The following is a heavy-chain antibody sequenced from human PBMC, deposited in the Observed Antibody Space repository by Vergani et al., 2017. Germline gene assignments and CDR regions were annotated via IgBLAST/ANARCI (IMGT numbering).Heavy chain of an antibody. Sequence: QVQLVESAGGVVQPGGSLRLSCAASGFTFSNFGMQWIRQGPGKGLEFVAFIQFDGSNQYYADSVKGRFTLSRDFSKNTLYLQMNSLRTDDTATYYCAKHFRGWGIDYWGQGTQVIVSS. J-gene: IGHJ4*02. CDR1: GFTFSNFG. V-gene: IGHV3-30*02. CDR3: AKHFRGWGIDY. CDR2: IQFDGSNQ. D-gene: IGHD3-16*01.